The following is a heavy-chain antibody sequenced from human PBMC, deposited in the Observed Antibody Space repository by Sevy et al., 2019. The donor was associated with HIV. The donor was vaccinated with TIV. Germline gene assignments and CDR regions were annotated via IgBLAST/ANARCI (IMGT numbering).Heavy chain of an antibody. CDR1: GGSISSGGYY. Sequence: SETLSLTCTVSGGSISSGGYYWSWIRQHPGKGLEWIGYIYYSGSAYYNPSLKSRVTISVDTSKNQFSLKLSSVTAADTAVYYCARSSGYSYGFDYWGQGTLVTVSS. CDR2: IYYSGSA. D-gene: IGHD5-18*01. CDR3: ARSSGYSYGFDY. V-gene: IGHV4-31*03. J-gene: IGHJ4*02.